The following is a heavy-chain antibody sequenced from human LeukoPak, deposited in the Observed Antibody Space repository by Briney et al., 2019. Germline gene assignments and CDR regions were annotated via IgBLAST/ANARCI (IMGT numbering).Heavy chain of an antibody. Sequence: PGGSLRLSCAASGFIFSNYNLNWARQAPGKGLEWISSITSSSYMFYADSVKGRFTISRDNAKNSLYLEMNSLRAEDTAVYYCARDHIFSDSSGYPYDIWGQGTMVTVSS. D-gene: IGHD3-22*01. J-gene: IGHJ3*02. CDR2: ITSSSYM. CDR1: GFIFSNYN. CDR3: ARDHIFSDSSGYPYDI. V-gene: IGHV3-21*01.